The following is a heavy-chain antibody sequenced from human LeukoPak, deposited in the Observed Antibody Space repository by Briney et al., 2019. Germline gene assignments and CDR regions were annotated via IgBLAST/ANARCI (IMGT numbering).Heavy chain of an antibody. D-gene: IGHD6-19*01. CDR2: ISGSGGNT. CDR1: GFTFSSYS. CDR3: AAVANTGFDY. J-gene: IGHJ4*02. V-gene: IGHV3-23*01. Sequence: PGGSLRLSCAASGFTFSSYSMSWVRQAPGKGLEWVSAISGSGGNTYYAGSVKGRFTISRDTSKNTLYLQMNSLRAEDTAVYYCAAVANTGFDYRGQGTLGTVSS.